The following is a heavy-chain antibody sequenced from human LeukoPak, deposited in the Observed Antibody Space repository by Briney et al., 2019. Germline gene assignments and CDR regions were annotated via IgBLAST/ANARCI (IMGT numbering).Heavy chain of an antibody. Sequence: PGGSLRLSCAASGFTVSSNYMSWVRQAPGKGLEWVSVIYSGGSTYYADSVKGRFTISRDNSKNTLYLQMNSLRAEDTAVYYCAAVITNWHGAYYYYYGMDVWGQGTTVTVSS. V-gene: IGHV3-53*01. CDR2: IYSGGST. CDR3: AAVITNWHGAYYYYYGMDV. D-gene: IGHD3-22*01. CDR1: GFTVSSNY. J-gene: IGHJ6*02.